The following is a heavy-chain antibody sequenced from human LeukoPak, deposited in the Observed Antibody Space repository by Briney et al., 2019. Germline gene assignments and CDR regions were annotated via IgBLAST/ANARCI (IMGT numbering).Heavy chain of an antibody. CDR1: GYTFTSYG. V-gene: IGHV1-18*01. D-gene: IGHD3-16*02. Sequence: ASVKVSFKASGYTFTSYGISWVRQAPGQGLEWMGWISAYNGNTNYAQKLQGRVTMTTDTSTSTAYMELRSLRSDDTAVYYCARDPVNYYYYGMDVWGQGTTVTVSS. CDR2: ISAYNGNT. J-gene: IGHJ6*02. CDR3: ARDPVNYYYYGMDV.